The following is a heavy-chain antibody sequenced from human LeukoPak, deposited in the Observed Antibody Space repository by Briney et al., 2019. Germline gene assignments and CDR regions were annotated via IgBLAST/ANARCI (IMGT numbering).Heavy chain of an antibody. D-gene: IGHD3-10*01. CDR1: GGSISSSSYY. J-gene: IGHJ4*02. V-gene: IGHV4-39*07. CDR3: ASPGGPPYYFDY. CDR2: IYYSGST. Sequence: SETLSLTCTVSGGSISSSSYYWGWIRQPPGKGLEWIGSIYYSGSTYYNPSLKSRVTISVDTSKNQFSLKLSSVTAADTAVYYCASPGGPPYYFDYWGQGTLVTVSS.